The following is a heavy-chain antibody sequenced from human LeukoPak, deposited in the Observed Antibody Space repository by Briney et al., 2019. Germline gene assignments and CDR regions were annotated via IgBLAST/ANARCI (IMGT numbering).Heavy chain of an antibody. CDR1: GYTFTGYY. Sequence: ASVEVSCKASGYTFTGYYMHWVRQTPGQGREWVGWINPNSGGTNYAQKFQGRVTMTRDTSISTAYMELSRLRSDDTAVYYCASSGRDGYNYFDYWGQGTLVTVSS. V-gene: IGHV1-2*02. CDR2: INPNSGGT. CDR3: ASSGRDGYNYFDY. J-gene: IGHJ4*02. D-gene: IGHD5-24*01.